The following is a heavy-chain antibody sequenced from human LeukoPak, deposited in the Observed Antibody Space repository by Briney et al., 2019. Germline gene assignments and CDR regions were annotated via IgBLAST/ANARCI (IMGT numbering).Heavy chain of an antibody. CDR2: IYHSGST. J-gene: IGHJ2*01. CDR3: ARGRYDFWSGYPYWYFDL. CDR1: SGSISSGGYS. Sequence: PSETLSLTCTVSSGSISSGGYSWSWIRQPPGKGLEWIGYIYHSGSTYYNPSLKSRVTISVDRSKNQFPLKLSSVTAADTAVYYCARGRYDFWSGYPYWYFDLWGRGTLVTVSS. V-gene: IGHV4-30-2*01. D-gene: IGHD3-3*01.